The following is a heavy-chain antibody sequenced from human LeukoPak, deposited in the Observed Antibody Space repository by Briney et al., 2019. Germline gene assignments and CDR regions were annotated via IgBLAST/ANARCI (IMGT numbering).Heavy chain of an antibody. CDR3: ARFSSGYYYRLDY. V-gene: IGHV4-61*08. CDR1: GGSISSGGYS. J-gene: IGHJ4*02. CDR2: IYYSGST. D-gene: IGHD3-22*01. Sequence: SETLSLTCAVSGGSISSGGYSWSWIRQPPGKGLEWIGYIYYSGSTNYNPSLKSRVTISVDTSKNQFSLKLSSVTAADTAVYYCARFSSGYYYRLDYWGQGTLVTVSS.